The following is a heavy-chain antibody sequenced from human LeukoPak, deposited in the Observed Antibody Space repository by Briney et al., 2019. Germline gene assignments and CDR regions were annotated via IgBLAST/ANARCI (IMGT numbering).Heavy chain of an antibody. J-gene: IGHJ3*01. CDR2: ISASGGTT. Sequence: PGGSLRLSCAASGFTFSSYAMNWVRQAPGKGLEWVSAISASGGTTYYADSVKGRFTISRDNSKDTLYLQMNSLRAEDTAIYYCARDIQLSTWGLGTMVTVSS. CDR3: ARDIQLST. CDR1: GFTFSSYA. D-gene: IGHD5-24*01. V-gene: IGHV3-23*01.